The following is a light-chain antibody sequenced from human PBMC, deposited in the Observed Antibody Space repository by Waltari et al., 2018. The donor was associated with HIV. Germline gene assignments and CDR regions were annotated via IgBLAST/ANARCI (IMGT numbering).Light chain of an antibody. Sequence: QSALTQPASVSGSPGQSITISCSCTRPAIGGYNYVSWYQHHPGKAPKLIIYEVTNRPSGVSNRFSGSKSGNTASLTISGLQAEDEATYYCSSYTASNTLVFGGGTKLTVL. CDR1: RPAIGGYNY. CDR3: SSYTASNTLV. J-gene: IGLJ3*02. CDR2: EVT. V-gene: IGLV2-14*01.